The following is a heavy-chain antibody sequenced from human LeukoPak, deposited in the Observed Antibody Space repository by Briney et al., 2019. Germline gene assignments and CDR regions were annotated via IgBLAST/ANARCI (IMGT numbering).Heavy chain of an antibody. CDR1: GYTLTELS. CDR2: FDPEDGER. V-gene: IGHV1-24*01. J-gene: IGHJ6*02. Sequence: GVSVKVCGKVSGYTLTELSMHWVRQAPGKGLEWRGGFDPEDGERLYAQKFQRRVTMTEDTSTDTAYMELSSLRSEDTAVYYCATDGLDYDYVWGFMDVWGQGTTVTVPS. CDR3: ATDGLDYDYVWGFMDV. D-gene: IGHD3-16*01.